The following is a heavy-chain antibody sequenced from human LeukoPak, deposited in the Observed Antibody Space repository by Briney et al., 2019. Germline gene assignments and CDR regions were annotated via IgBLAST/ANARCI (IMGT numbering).Heavy chain of an antibody. J-gene: IGHJ5*02. CDR2: INHSGST. CDR1: GGSFSDYY. CDR3: ATSTADYGDYARFDP. Sequence: KPSETLSLTCAVYGGSFSDYYWTWIRQPPGKGLEWIGEINHSGSTNYNPSLKSQVTISVDTSKNQFSLKMMSASAADTAVYFCATSTADYGDYARFDPWGQGILVTVSS. D-gene: IGHD4-17*01. V-gene: IGHV4-34*01.